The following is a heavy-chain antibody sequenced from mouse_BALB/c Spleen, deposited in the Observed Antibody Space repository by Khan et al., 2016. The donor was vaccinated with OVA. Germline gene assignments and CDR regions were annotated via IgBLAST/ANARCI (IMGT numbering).Heavy chain of an antibody. CDR3: ARPPYFSCTLDY. CDR2: INTYTGEP. Sequence: QVQLKQSGPELKKPGETVKISCKASGYTFTSYGMNWVKQSPGKALKWMGWINTYTGEPTYADDFKGRFAFSLETSASTAYLQINNLKNEDTATYFCARPPYFSCTLDYWGQGTSVTVSS. J-gene: IGHJ4*01. D-gene: IGHD2-10*01. CDR1: GYTFTSYG. V-gene: IGHV9-3-1*01.